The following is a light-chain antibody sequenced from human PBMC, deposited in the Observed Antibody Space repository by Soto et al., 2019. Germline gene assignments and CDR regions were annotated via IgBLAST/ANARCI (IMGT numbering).Light chain of an antibody. CDR1: QSVSSSY. Sequence: EIVLTQSPGTLSLSPGERATLSCRASQSVSSSYLAWYQQKPGQAPRLLIYDASNRATGIPARFSGSGSGTDFTLTISSLEPEDFATYYCQHYNRYSEAFGQGTKLDNK. CDR3: QHYNRYSEA. CDR2: DAS. J-gene: IGKJ1*01. V-gene: IGKV3-20*01.